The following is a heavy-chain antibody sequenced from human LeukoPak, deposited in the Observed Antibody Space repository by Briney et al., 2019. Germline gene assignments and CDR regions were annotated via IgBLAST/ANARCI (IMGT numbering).Heavy chain of an antibody. CDR2: IYHSGST. CDR3: ARAIAAAGTGFDP. CDR1: GGSISSSTYY. V-gene: IGHV4-39*07. J-gene: IGHJ5*02. Sequence: PSETLSLTCTVSGGSISSSTYYWAWIRQPPGKGLEWIGNIYHSGSTYYNPSLKSRVTISVDRSKNQFSLKLSSVTAADTAVYYCARAIAAAGTGFDPWGQGTLVTVSS. D-gene: IGHD6-13*01.